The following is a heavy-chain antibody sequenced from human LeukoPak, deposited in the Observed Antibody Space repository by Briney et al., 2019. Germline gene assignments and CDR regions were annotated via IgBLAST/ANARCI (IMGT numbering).Heavy chain of an antibody. CDR1: GYTFTGYW. J-gene: IGHJ5*01. D-gene: IGHD2-2*01. CDR3: TRGILPARFDS. V-gene: IGHV1-2*02. CDR2: INPNNGGT. Sequence: ASVKVSCKASGYTFTGYWIHWARQAPGQGFEWMGWINPNNGGTNYAQKFQGRVTMTRDTSASTVYMEVSSLISDDTAVYYCTRGILPARFDSWGQGTLVTVSS.